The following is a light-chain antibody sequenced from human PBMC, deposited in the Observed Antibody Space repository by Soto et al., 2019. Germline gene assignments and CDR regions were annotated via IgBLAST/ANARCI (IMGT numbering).Light chain of an antibody. CDR1: QSVSST. V-gene: IGKV3-15*01. CDR3: QQYNDWPRT. CDR2: GAS. J-gene: IGKJ1*01. Sequence: EIVMTQSPATLSVSPGERATLSCRASQSVSSTLAWYQLRPGQAPSLLIYGASTRATGIPARFSGSGSGTEFTLTISSLQSEDFAAYYCQQYNDWPRTFGQGTKVEIK.